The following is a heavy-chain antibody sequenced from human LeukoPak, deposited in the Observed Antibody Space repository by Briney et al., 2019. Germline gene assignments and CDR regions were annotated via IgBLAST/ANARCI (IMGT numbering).Heavy chain of an antibody. CDR3: ARVSGYSSSWYVGYYFDY. Sequence: PGGSLRLSCAASGFSFSSYSMNWVRQAPGKGLEWVSSISSSSSYVYYADSVKGRFTISRDNAKNTLYLQMNSLRAEDTAVYYCARVSGYSSSWYVGYYFDYWGQGTLVTVSS. V-gene: IGHV3-21*01. J-gene: IGHJ4*02. CDR1: GFSFSSYS. D-gene: IGHD6-13*01. CDR2: ISSSSSYV.